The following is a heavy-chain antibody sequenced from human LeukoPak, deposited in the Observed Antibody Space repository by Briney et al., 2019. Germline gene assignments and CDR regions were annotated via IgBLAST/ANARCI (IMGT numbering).Heavy chain of an antibody. Sequence: GESLKISCKGSGYSFTSYWIGWVRQMPGKGLEWMGIIYPGDSDTRYSPSFQGQVTISADKSISTAYLQWSSLKASDTAMYYCARLAIDYYDSSGYLTPWGQGTLVTVSS. CDR3: ARLAIDYYDSSGYLTP. D-gene: IGHD3-22*01. CDR2: IYPGDSDT. CDR1: GYSFTSYW. J-gene: IGHJ5*02. V-gene: IGHV5-51*01.